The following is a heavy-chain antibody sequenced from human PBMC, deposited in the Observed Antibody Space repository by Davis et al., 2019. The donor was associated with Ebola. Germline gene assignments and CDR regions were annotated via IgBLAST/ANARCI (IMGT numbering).Heavy chain of an antibody. V-gene: IGHV1-46*01. D-gene: IGHD4-23*01. CDR1: GYTFTSYY. Sequence: ASVKVSCKASGYTFTSYYMHWVRQAPGQGLEWMGIINPSGGSTSYAQKFQGRVTMTRDTSTSTVYMELSSLRSEDTAVYYCARGGGGNWAGVGLFDYWGQGTLGTVSS. CDR2: INPSGGST. J-gene: IGHJ4*02. CDR3: ARGGGGNWAGVGLFDY.